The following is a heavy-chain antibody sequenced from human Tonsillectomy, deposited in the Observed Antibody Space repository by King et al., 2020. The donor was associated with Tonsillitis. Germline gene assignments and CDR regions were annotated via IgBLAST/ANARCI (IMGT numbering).Heavy chain of an antibody. CDR2: INHSGNT. J-gene: IGHJ4*02. V-gene: IGHV4-34*01. Sequence: VQLQQWGAGLLKPSDTLSLTCAVYGGPFSDYYWSWIRQPPGKGLEWIGQINHSGNTNYNPSPKSGVTMSGDTSKNQVSVRLSSVTAADTAVYYCAGVSGSYGGGFDSWGQGTLVTVSS. CDR3: AGVSGSYGGGFDS. D-gene: IGHD1-26*01. CDR1: GGPFSDYY.